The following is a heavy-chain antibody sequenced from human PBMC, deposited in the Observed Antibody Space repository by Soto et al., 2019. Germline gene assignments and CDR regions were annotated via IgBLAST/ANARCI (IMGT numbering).Heavy chain of an antibody. CDR1: GFTFSMYS. Sequence: PGGSLRLSCEVSGFTFSMYSMRWVRQTPGKGLEWVAKIPQDGVDGHYADSVKGRFTISRDNGKNSLYLQMNNLRAEDTAVYYCARDHLILPAHDFFYGSDVWGRGATVTVSS. V-gene: IGHV3-7*03. J-gene: IGHJ6*02. CDR2: IPQDGVDG. D-gene: IGHD2-21*02. CDR3: ARDHLILPAHDFFYGSDV.